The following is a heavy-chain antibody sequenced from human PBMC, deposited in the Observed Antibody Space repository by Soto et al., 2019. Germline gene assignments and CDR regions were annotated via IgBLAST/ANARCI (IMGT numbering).Heavy chain of an antibody. CDR1: GGTFNTYA. D-gene: IGHD3-10*01. CDR3: AREVQVHTLAFVY. Sequence: QEQLVQSGAEMKKPGSSVKVSCQSSGGTFNTYAMNWVRQAPGQGPEWMGDISPMFGAANYAAKFQGRVTTTADESTGTSYMQLSSLTSEDTALYFCAREVQVHTLAFVYCGQGTLVTVSS. V-gene: IGHV1-69*19. J-gene: IGHJ4*01. CDR2: ISPMFGAA.